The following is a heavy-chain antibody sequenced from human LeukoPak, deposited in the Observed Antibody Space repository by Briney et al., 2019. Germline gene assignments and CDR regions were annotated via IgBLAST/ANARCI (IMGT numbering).Heavy chain of an antibody. CDR2: IRSEAYGGTI. V-gene: IGHV3-49*04. J-gene: IGHJ4*02. CDR1: GFTFGHYA. CDR3: ARPTYYYDSSGSTGLQY. Sequence: GGSLRLSCTGSGFTFGHYAVAWVRQAPGKGLEWVGFIRSEAYGGTIEYAASVKGRFYISRDNSKSIAELQMNSLRTEDSAVYYCARPTYYYDSSGSTGLQYWGQGTLVTVSS. D-gene: IGHD3-22*01.